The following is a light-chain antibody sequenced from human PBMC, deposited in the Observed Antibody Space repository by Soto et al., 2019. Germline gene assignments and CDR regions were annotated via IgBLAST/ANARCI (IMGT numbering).Light chain of an antibody. CDR1: QTLGSL. J-gene: IGKJ1*01. Sequence: DVQMTQSPSTLSASLRDRVTVTCRARQTLGSLLAWYQPKPGKAATILFDKASSLESGVPSGFRRICCGTACNPAVTGFQRDGFEEEKYHHSNSWAFGQGTKVDIK. V-gene: IGKV1-5*03. CDR3: HHSNSWA. CDR2: KAS.